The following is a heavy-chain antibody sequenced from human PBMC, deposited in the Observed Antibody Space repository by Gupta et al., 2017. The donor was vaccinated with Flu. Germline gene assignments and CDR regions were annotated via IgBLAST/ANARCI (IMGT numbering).Heavy chain of an antibody. CDR3: TRSDTYYVSSYGIDV. CDR2: IRNGVYM. V-gene: IGHV3-21*01. CDR1: GFTFSGYS. D-gene: IGHD3-10*01. Sequence: EVQLVESGGGLVKPGGSLRLSCAASGFTFSGYSINWVRQAPGKGLEWVSSIRNGVYMSYADAVHGRFTISRDNAKDLLNLQMNSLSAEAKAVYYCTRSDTYYVSSYGIDVCVQVTTVTVSS. J-gene: IGHJ6*02.